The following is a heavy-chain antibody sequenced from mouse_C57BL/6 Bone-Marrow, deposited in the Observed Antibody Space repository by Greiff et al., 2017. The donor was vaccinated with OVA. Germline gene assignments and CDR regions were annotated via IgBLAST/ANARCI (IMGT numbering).Heavy chain of an antibody. D-gene: IGHD1-1*01. J-gene: IGHJ2*01. CDR2: IDPNSGGT. CDR3: ARRPITTVVDYYFDY. V-gene: IGHV1-72*01. Sequence: VQLQQPGAELVKPGASVKLSCKASGYTFTSYWMHWVKQRPGRGLEWIGRIDPNSGGTKYNEKFKSKATLTVDTPTSTAYMQLSSLTSEDSAVYYCARRPITTVVDYYFDYWGQGTTLTVSS. CDR1: GYTFTSYW.